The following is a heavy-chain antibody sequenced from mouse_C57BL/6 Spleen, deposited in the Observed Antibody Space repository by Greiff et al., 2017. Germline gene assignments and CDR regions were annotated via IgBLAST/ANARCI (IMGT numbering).Heavy chain of an antibody. CDR3: TRDGGYYGSSSWFAY. Sequence: EVKVVESGEGLVKPGGSLKLSCAASGFTFSSYAMSWVRQTPEKRLEWVAYISSGGDYIYYADTVKGRFTISRDNARNTLYLQMSSLKSEDTAMYYCTRDGGYYGSSSWFAYWGQGTLVTVSA. V-gene: IGHV5-9-1*02. J-gene: IGHJ3*01. CDR2: ISSGGDYI. CDR1: GFTFSSYA. D-gene: IGHD1-1*01.